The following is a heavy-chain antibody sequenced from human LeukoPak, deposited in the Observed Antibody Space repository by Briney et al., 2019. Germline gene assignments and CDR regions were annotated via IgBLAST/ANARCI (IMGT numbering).Heavy chain of an antibody. J-gene: IGHJ5*02. CDR2: INNDGSTI. V-gene: IGHV3-20*04. Sequence: GGSLRLSCAASGFTFDDYGMTWVRQAPGKGLEWVSHINNDGSTISYADSVKGRFTISRDNGKNSLYLQMNSLRAEDTAVYFCARGSSNVAARNNWFDPWGQGTLVTVSS. CDR3: ARGSSNVAARNNWFDP. D-gene: IGHD6-6*01. CDR1: GFTFDDYG.